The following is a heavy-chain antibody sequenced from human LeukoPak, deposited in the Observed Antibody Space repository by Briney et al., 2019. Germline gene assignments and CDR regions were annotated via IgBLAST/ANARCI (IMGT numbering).Heavy chain of an antibody. CDR1: GFTFSGYW. CDR3: ARPPNIAAAGQD. J-gene: IGHJ4*02. Sequence: GGSLRLSCAASGFTFSGYWMSWVRQAPGKGLEWVANIKRDGSEKYYMDSVKGRFTISRDNAKNSLYLQMNSLRAEDTAVYYCARPPNIAAAGQDWGQGTLVTVSS. D-gene: IGHD6-13*01. CDR2: IKRDGSEK. V-gene: IGHV3-7*01.